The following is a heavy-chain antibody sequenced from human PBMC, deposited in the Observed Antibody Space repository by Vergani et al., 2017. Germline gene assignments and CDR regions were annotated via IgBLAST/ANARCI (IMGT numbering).Heavy chain of an antibody. Sequence: QVQLVQSGAEVKKPGASVKVSCKASGYTFTTYAMNWVRQAPGQGLEWMGWINTNTGNPTYAPGFTGRFVFSLDTSVSTTYLHISSLEPEDTAVYYCARDPRVREARGGRFEYWGQGTLVTVSS. CDR2: INTNTGNP. V-gene: IGHV7-4-1*02. J-gene: IGHJ4*02. CDR3: ARDPRVREARGGRFEY. D-gene: IGHD3-10*01. CDR1: GYTFTTYA.